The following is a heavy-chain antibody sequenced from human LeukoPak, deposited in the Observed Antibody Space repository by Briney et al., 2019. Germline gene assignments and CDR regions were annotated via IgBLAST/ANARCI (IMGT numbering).Heavy chain of an antibody. J-gene: IGHJ5*02. CDR2: ISGSGGST. Sequence: PGGSLRLSCAASGLTVSSTYMSWVRQAPGKGLEWVSTISGSGGSTYYADSVKGRFTISRDNSKNTLYLQMNSLRADDTAVYYCAKSANPLAAAGHNWFDPWGQGTLVTVSS. V-gene: IGHV3-23*01. D-gene: IGHD6-13*01. CDR1: GLTVSSTY. CDR3: AKSANPLAAAGHNWFDP.